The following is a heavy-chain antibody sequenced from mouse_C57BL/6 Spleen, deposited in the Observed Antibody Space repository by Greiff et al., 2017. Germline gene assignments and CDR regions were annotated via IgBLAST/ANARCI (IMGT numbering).Heavy chain of an antibody. J-gene: IGHJ2*01. Sequence: VQLQQPGAELVRPGSSVKLSCKASGYTFTSYWMHWVKQRPIQGLEWIGNIDPSDSETHYNQKFKDKATLTVDKSSSTAYMQLSSLTSEDSAVYYCARRGGTSLFDDWGQGTTLTVSS. CDR3: ARRGGTSLFDD. CDR2: IDPSDSET. D-gene: IGHD4-1*01. CDR1: GYTFTSYW. V-gene: IGHV1-52*01.